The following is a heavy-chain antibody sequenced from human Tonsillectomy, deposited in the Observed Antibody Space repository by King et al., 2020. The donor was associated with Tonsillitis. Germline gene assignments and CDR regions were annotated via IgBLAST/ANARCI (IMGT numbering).Heavy chain of an antibody. CDR1: GDSISSNNYY. CDR3: ARHPVWWSDRRSVWFDP. Sequence: QLQESGPGLVKASETLSLSCTVSGDSISSNNYYWGWIRQPPGQGLEWIGSIFYSGSTYYNPSLKSRVTMSVDTSKNRFSLRLTSVTAADTAIYFCARHPVWWSDRRSVWFDPWGQGTLVIVSS. CDR2: IFYSGST. V-gene: IGHV4-39*07. D-gene: IGHD2-21*01. J-gene: IGHJ5*02.